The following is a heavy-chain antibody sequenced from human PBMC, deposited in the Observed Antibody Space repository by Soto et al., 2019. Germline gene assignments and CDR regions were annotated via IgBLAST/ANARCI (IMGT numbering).Heavy chain of an antibody. J-gene: IGHJ4*02. D-gene: IGHD6-19*01. Sequence: SVPTRVNPTQTLTLTCTFSGFSLSTSGVGVGWIRQPPGKALEWLALIYWNDDKRYSPSLKSRLTITKDTSKNQVVLTMTNMEHVERATYSGAHEYYSSSFDYWLPGKLLTV. V-gene: IGHV2-5*01. CDR2: IYWNDDK. CDR1: GFSLSTSGVG. CDR3: AHEYYSSSFDY.